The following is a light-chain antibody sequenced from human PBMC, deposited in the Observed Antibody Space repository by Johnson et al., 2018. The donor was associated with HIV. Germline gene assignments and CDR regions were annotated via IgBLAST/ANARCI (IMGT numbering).Light chain of an antibody. CDR3: GTWDSSLSAYV. V-gene: IGLV1-51*02. CDR1: SSNIGKNY. Sequence: QSVLTQPPSVSAAPGQRVTISCSGSSSNIGKNYVSWYQQLPGTAPKLLIYENNKRPSGIPDRFSGSKSGTSATLGITGLQTENEAHYYCGTWDSSLSAYVFGTGTKVTVL. J-gene: IGLJ1*01. CDR2: ENN.